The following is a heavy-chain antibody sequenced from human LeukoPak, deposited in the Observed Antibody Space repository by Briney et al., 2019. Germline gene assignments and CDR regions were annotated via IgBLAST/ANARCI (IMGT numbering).Heavy chain of an antibody. D-gene: IGHD2/OR15-2a*01. Sequence: SETLSLTCTVSGGSISSYYWSWIRQPPGKGLEWIGYIYYSGSTNYNPSLKSRVTISVDTSKNQFSLKLSSVTAADTAVYYCAGEFLTGFDPWGQGTLVTVSS. CDR1: GGSISSYY. V-gene: IGHV4-59*01. CDR2: IYYSGST. J-gene: IGHJ5*02. CDR3: AGEFLTGFDP.